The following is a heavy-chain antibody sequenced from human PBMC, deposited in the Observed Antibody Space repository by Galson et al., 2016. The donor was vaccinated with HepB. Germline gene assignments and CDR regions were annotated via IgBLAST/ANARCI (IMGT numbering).Heavy chain of an antibody. CDR3: ARGRGNVVILVEDFYFDN. D-gene: IGHD2-2*01. CDR1: GGSFSGYS. J-gene: IGHJ4*02. Sequence: ETLSLTCAVFGGSFSGYSWSWIRQPPGKGLEWIGEINHGRSTNYSPSLKSRVSISVDTSNNQFFLKLSSVTAADTAMYYCARGRGNVVILVEDFYFDNWGQGTLVTVAS. V-gene: IGHV4-34*01. CDR2: INHGRST.